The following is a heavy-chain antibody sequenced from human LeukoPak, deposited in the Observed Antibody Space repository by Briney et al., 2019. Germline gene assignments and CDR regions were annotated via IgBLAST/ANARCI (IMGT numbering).Heavy chain of an antibody. CDR3: ARGRYPPKRYFDY. D-gene: IGHD1-1*01. Sequence: PSETLSLTCTVSGGSISSYYWSWIRQPPGKGLEWIGYIYYSGSTNYNPSLKSRVTISVDTSKNQFSLKLSSVTAADTAVYYCARGRYPPKRYFDYWGQGTLVTVSS. J-gene: IGHJ4*02. CDR2: IYYSGST. CDR1: GGSISSYY. V-gene: IGHV4-59*12.